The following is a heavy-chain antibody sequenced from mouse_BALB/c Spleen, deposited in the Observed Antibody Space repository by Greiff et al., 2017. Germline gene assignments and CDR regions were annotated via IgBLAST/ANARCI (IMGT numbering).Heavy chain of an antibody. J-gene: IGHJ1*01. V-gene: IGHV1-14*01. D-gene: IGHD2-1*01. CDR3: TRGGGNYVYFDV. CDR2: IYPGSGST. CDR1: GYTFTSYV. Sequence: EVQLQQSGPELVKPGASVKMSCKASGYTFTSYVMHWVKQKPGQGLEWIGNIYPGSGSTNYDEKFKSKATLTVDTSSSTAYMQLSSLTSEDSAVYYCTRGGGNYVYFDVWGAGTTVTVSS.